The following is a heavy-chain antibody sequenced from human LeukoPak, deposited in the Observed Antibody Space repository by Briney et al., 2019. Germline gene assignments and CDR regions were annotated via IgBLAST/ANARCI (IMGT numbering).Heavy chain of an antibody. CDR2: LYSDGNT. CDR3: ARGVEPLAANTLAY. J-gene: IGHJ4*02. Sequence: GGSLRLSCAASGFTVITNDMTWVRQVPGKGLEWVSVLYSDGNTKYADSVQGRFTISRDNSKNTLYLEMNSLSPGDTAVYYCARGVEPLAANTLAYWGQGTLVTVSS. D-gene: IGHD1-14*01. V-gene: IGHV3-53*01. CDR1: GFTVITND.